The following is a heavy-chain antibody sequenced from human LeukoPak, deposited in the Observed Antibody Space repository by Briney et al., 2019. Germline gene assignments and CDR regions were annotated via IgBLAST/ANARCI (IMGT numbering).Heavy chain of an antibody. D-gene: IGHD3-22*01. CDR2: ITGDDST. CDR1: GFTFGTFA. J-gene: IGHJ4*02. CDR3: ARDYYDSSGYPDY. Sequence: GGSLRLSCAASGFTFGTFAFSWVRQAPGKGLEWVSSITGDDSTYYADSVKGRFTISRDNSKNTLYLQMNSLRAEDTAVYYCARDYYDSSGYPDYWGQGTLVTVSS. V-gene: IGHV3-23*01.